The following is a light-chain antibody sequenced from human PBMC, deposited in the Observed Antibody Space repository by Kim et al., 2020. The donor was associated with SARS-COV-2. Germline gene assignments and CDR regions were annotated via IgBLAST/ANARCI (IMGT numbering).Light chain of an antibody. Sequence: APGKTARINCGGNNIGSKSVLWYQQKPGQAPVLVIYYDSDRPSGIPERFSGSNSGNTATLTISRVEAGDEADYYCQVWDSSSDLLVFGGGTQLTVL. V-gene: IGLV3-21*04. J-gene: IGLJ2*01. CDR1: NIGSKS. CDR3: QVWDSSSDLLV. CDR2: YDS.